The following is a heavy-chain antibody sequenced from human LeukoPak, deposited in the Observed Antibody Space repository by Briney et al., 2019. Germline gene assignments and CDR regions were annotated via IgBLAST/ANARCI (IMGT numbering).Heavy chain of an antibody. Sequence: SVKLSCKASGATFTSYAISWVRQAPGQGLEWMGGIIPIFGTANYAQKFQGRVTITTDESTSTAYMELSSLGSEDTAVYYCARGRAVASWFDPWGQGTLVTVSS. V-gene: IGHV1-69*05. CDR3: ARGRAVASWFDP. J-gene: IGHJ5*02. CDR1: GATFTSYA. CDR2: IIPIFGTA. D-gene: IGHD6-19*01.